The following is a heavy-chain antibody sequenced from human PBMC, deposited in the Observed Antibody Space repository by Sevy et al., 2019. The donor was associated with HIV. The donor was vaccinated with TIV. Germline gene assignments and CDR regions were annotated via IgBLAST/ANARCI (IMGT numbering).Heavy chain of an antibody. Sequence: ASVKVSCQASGYTFTSYGISWVRQAPGQGLEWMGWISAYNGNTNYAQKLQGRVTMTTDTSTSTAYMELRSLRSDDTAVYYCARERIGSSWYYFDYWGQGTLVTVSS. CDR3: ARERIGSSWYYFDY. V-gene: IGHV1-18*01. D-gene: IGHD6-13*01. J-gene: IGHJ4*02. CDR2: ISAYNGNT. CDR1: GYTFTSYG.